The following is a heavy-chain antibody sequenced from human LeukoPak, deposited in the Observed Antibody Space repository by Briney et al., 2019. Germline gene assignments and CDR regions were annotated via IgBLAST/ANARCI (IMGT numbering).Heavy chain of an antibody. J-gene: IGHJ3*02. V-gene: IGHV1-2*04. D-gene: IGHD6-13*01. CDR2: INPDSGAT. CDR1: GYTFTGYY. Sequence: ASVKVSCKASGYTFTGYYMHWVRQAPGQGLEWMGWINPDSGATGYAQKFQGWVTMTRDTSISTAYMELSSLRSEDTAVYYCARDTEQLVPSFDIWGQGTMVTVSS. CDR3: ARDTEQLVPSFDI.